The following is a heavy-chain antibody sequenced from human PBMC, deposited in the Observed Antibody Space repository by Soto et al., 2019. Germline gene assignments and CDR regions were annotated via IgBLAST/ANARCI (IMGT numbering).Heavy chain of an antibody. D-gene: IGHD1-1*01. CDR3: ATTSLGTYYLDY. CDR1: GYTLTELS. V-gene: IGHV1-24*01. J-gene: IGHJ4*02. Sequence: ASVKVSCKVSGYTLTELSMHWVRQAPGKGLEWMGGFDPEDGETIYAQKFQGRVTMTEDTSTDTAYMELSSLRSEDTAVYYCATTSLGTYYLDYWGQGTLVTAPQ. CDR2: FDPEDGET.